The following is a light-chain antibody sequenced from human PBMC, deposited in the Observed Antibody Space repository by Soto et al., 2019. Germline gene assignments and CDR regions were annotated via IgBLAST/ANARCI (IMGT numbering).Light chain of an antibody. Sequence: QSVLTQPPSVSAAPGQKVTISCSGSSSNIGNNYVSWYQQLPGTAPNLLIYDNNKRPSGIPDRFSGSKSGTSATLGITGLQTGDEADYYCGTWDSSLRGYVVFGGGTKLTVL. CDR3: GTWDSSLRGYVV. J-gene: IGLJ2*01. V-gene: IGLV1-51*01. CDR2: DNN. CDR1: SSNIGNNY.